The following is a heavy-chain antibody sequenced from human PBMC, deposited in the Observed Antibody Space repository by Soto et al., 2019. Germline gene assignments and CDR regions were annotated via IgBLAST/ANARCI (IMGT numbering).Heavy chain of an antibody. D-gene: IGHD5-12*01. V-gene: IGHV3-30-3*01. CDR1: GFTFSSYA. CDR2: ISYDGSNK. CDR3: ARDRTDGYQIPHFDY. J-gene: IGHJ4*02. Sequence: QVQLVESGGGVVQPGRSLRLSCAASGFTFSSYAMHWVRQAPGKGLEWVAVISYDGSNKYYADSVKGRFTISRDNSKNTLDLQMNSLRAEDTAVYYCARDRTDGYQIPHFDYWGLGTLVTVSS.